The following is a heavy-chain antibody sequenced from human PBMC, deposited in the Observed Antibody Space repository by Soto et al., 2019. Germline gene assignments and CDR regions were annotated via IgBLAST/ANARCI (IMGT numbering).Heavy chain of an antibody. CDR2: INHSGST. J-gene: IGHJ4*02. V-gene: IGHV4-34*01. CDR1: GGSFSGYY. Sequence: QVQLQQWGAGLLKPSETLSLTCAVYGGSFSGYYWSWIRQPPGKGLEWIGEINHSGSTNYNPSLKSRVTISVEPSKNQFSLKLSSVTAADTAVYYCARGWSGWRVWLDYWGQGTLVTVSS. D-gene: IGHD6-19*01. CDR3: ARGWSGWRVWLDY.